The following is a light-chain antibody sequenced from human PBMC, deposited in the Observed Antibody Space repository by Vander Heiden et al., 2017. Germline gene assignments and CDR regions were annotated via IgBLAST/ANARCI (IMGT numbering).Light chain of an antibody. CDR3: QQRRIWPRGT. CDR2: DES. Sequence: EIVLTQSPATLSLSPGARATPPCRASQSVSTYITWYQQKPGQAPRLLLSDESNRATGIPARFSGSGSGTDFALTISSRGPEDFAVHYCQQRRIWPRGTFGPGTKVDIK. V-gene: IGKV3-11*01. J-gene: IGKJ3*01. CDR1: QSVSTY.